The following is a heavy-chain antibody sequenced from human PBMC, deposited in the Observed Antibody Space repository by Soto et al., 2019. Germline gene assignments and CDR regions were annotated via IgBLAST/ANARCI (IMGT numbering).Heavy chain of an antibody. Sequence: ASVKVSCKASGYTFTSYGISWVRQAPGQGLEWMGWISAYNGNTNYAQKLQGRVTMTTDTSTSTAYMELRSLRSDDTAVYYCARVPGPDVVVVAATLFDDWGQGTLVTVSS. CDR3: ARVPGPDVVVVAATLFDD. D-gene: IGHD2-15*01. CDR2: ISAYNGNT. CDR1: GYTFTSYG. J-gene: IGHJ4*02. V-gene: IGHV1-18*01.